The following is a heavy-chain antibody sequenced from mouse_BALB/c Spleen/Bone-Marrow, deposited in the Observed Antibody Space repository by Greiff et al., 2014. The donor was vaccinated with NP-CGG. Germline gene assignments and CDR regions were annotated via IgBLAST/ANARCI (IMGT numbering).Heavy chain of an antibody. J-gene: IGHJ4*01. CDR1: GYRFTSYY. Sequence: QVTLKVCGPELVKPGASVKISCKSSGYRFTSYYIHWVKQRPGQGLEWIGWIFPVSVNNKYNEKFNGKATLTADTSSSTAYMQLSSLTSEDSAVYFCARGKDAMDYWGQGTSVPVSS. CDR2: IFPVSVNN. CDR3: ARGKDAMDY. V-gene: IGHV1-66*01.